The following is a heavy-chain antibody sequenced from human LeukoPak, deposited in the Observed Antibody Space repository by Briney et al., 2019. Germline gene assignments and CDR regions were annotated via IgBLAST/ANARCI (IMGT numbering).Heavy chain of an antibody. CDR2: ISYDGSNK. J-gene: IGHJ3*02. CDR3: AKDLVKDAFDI. D-gene: IGHD2-2*01. V-gene: IGHV3-30*18. CDR1: GFTFSSYG. Sequence: GRSLRLSCAASGFTFSSYGMHWVRQAPGKGLEWVAVISYDGSNKYYADSVKGRFTISRDNSKNTLYLQMNSLRAEDTAVYYSAKDLVKDAFDIWGQGTMVTVSS.